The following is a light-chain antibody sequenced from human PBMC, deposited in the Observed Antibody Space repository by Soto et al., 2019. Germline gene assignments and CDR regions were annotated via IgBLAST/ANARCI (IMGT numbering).Light chain of an antibody. V-gene: IGLV2-8*01. CDR2: EVS. CDR1: SSNIENNY. Sequence: QSVLTQPPSVSAAPGQKVTISCSGSSSNIENNYVSWYQQHPGKAPKLMIYEVSKRPSGVPDRFSGSKSGNTASLTVSGLQAEDEADYYCSSYAGSNNFAVFGTGTKVTVL. CDR3: SSYAGSNNFAV. J-gene: IGLJ1*01.